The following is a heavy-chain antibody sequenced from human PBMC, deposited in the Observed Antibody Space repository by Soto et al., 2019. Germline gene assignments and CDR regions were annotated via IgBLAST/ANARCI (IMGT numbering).Heavy chain of an antibody. Sequence: SCKGSGYKFTTYWIGWVRQMPGKGLEWMAIIYPDDSDSRYSPSFQGQVTISADKSISTAYLQWSSLKASDTAIYYCVATYGDYLDYWGQGTLVTVYS. J-gene: IGHJ4*02. V-gene: IGHV5-51*01. D-gene: IGHD4-17*01. CDR1: GYKFTTYW. CDR2: IYPDDSDS. CDR3: VATYGDYLDY.